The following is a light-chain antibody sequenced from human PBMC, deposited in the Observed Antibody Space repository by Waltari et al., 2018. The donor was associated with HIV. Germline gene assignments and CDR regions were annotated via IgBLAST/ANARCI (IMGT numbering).Light chain of an antibody. Sequence: DIVMTQSPLSLAVTLGQPASISCRSSQSLVYSDGNTYLNWIQQRPGQSPRRLIYKISERYLGVADRFSGSGSVTDFTLKIIRVDAEDVGVYYCMQGTYWPYTFGQGTKLEI. CDR2: KIS. V-gene: IGKV2-30*01. CDR1: QSLVYSDGNTY. J-gene: IGKJ2*01. CDR3: MQGTYWPYT.